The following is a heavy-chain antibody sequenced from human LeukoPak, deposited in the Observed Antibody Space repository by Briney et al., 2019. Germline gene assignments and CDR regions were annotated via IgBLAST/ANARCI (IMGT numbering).Heavy chain of an antibody. CDR2: FDPEDGET. CDR3: ATALYCSSTSCYHQWDWFDP. Sequence: ASVKVSCKVSGYTLTELSMHWVRQAPGKGLEWMGGFDPEDGETIYAQKFQGRVTMTEDTSTDTAYMELSSLRSEDTAVYYCATALYCSSTSCYHQWDWFDPWGQGTLVTVSS. D-gene: IGHD2-2*01. CDR1: GYTLTELS. J-gene: IGHJ5*02. V-gene: IGHV1-24*01.